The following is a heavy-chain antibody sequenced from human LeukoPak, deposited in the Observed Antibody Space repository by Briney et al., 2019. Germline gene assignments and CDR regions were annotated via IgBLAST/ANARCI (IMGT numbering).Heavy chain of an antibody. D-gene: IGHD3-10*01. V-gene: IGHV4-39*01. CDR2: IYYSGST. CDR1: GGSISSSSYY. CDR3: ARLSVQSLNFDY. J-gene: IGHJ4*02. Sequence: SETLSLTCTVSGGSISSSSYYWGWIRQPPGKGLEWIGSIYYSGSTYYNPSLKSRVTTSVDTSKNQFSLKLSSVTAADTAVYYCARLSVQSLNFDYWGQGTLVTVSS.